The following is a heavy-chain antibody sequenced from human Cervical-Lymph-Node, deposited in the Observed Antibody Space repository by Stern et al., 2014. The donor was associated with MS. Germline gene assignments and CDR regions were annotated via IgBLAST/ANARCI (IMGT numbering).Heavy chain of an antibody. CDR3: ARSEYYDFWSGYSRRDYFDY. D-gene: IGHD3-3*01. V-gene: IGHV5-51*03. J-gene: IGHJ4*02. Sequence: MQLVQSGAEVKKPGESLKISCKGSGYSFTSYWIGWVRQMPGKGLEWMGIIYPGDSDTRYSPSLQGQVTISADKSISTAYLQWSSLKASDTAMYYCARSEYYDFWSGYSRRDYFDYWGQGTLVTVSS. CDR1: GYSFTSYW. CDR2: IYPGDSDT.